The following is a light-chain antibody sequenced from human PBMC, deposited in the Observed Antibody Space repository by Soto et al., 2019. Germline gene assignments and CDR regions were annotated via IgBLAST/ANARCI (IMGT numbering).Light chain of an antibody. Sequence: QSALTQPASVSGSPGQSITISCTGTSSDIGGYNYVSWYQQHPGKAPKLMIYEVVNRPSGLSYRFSGSKSGNTASLTSSGLQAEDEADYYCSSYTSSSTVVFGGGTKVTVL. CDR3: SSYTSSSTVV. CDR1: SSDIGGYNY. CDR2: EVV. V-gene: IGLV2-14*01. J-gene: IGLJ2*01.